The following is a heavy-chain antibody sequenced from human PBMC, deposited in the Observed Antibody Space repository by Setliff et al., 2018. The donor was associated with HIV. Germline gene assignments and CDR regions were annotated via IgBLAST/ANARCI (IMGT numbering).Heavy chain of an antibody. CDR1: GDSISSSIYY. CDR3: ARLPRQLLKGAAAYFDY. CDR2: IYYTGSP. D-gene: IGHD5-18*01. J-gene: IGHJ4*02. V-gene: IGHV4-39*07. Sequence: PSETLSLTCTVSGDSISSSIYYWGWVRQPPGKGLEWIGGIYYTGSPFYNPSLKSRVTISVDTSNNQFSLRLSSVTAADTAVYYCARLPRQLLKGAAAYFDYWGQGTLVTVSS.